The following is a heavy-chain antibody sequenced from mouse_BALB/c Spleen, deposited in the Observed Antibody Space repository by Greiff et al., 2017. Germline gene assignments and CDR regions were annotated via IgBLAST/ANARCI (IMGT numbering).Heavy chain of an antibody. CDR1: GFSLTSYG. J-gene: IGHJ4*01. V-gene: IGHV2-9*02. CDR2: IWAGGST. CDR3: ARDYYGSSLYAMDY. D-gene: IGHD1-1*01. Sequence: QVQLQESGPGLVAPSQSLSITCTVSGFSLTSYGVHWVRQPPGKGLEWLGVIWAGGSTNYNSALMSRLSISKDNSKSQVFLKMNSLQTDDTAMYYCARDYYGSSLYAMDYWGQGTSVTVSS.